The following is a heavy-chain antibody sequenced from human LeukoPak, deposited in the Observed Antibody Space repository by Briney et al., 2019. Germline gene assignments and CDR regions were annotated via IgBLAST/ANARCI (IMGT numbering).Heavy chain of an antibody. D-gene: IGHD6-19*01. CDR3: AREGIAVAGTDY. Sequence: GGSLRLSCAASGFTFSRYRMNWVRQAPGKGLEWVANIKEDGSEKYYVDSVKGRFTISRDNAKNSLSLQMNSLRAEDTAVYYCAREGIAVAGTDYWGQGTLVTVSS. CDR2: IKEDGSEK. CDR1: GFTFSRYR. J-gene: IGHJ4*02. V-gene: IGHV3-7*01.